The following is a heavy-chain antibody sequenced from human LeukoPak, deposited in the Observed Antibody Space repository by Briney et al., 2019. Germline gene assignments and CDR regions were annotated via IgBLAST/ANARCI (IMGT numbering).Heavy chain of an antibody. CDR3: ATNPSDILTGYYSFWFGP. CDR1: GGTFSSYA. D-gene: IGHD3-9*01. Sequence: SVKVSCKASGGTFSSYAISWVRQAPGQGLEWMGGIIPIFGTANYAQKFQGRVTITADKSTSTAYMELSSLRSEDTAVYYCATNPSDILTGYYSFWFGPWGQGTLVTVSS. J-gene: IGHJ5*02. V-gene: IGHV1-69*06. CDR2: IIPIFGTA.